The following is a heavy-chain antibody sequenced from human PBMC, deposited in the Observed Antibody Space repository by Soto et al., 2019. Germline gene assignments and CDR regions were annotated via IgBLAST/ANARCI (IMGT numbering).Heavy chain of an antibody. CDR3: TSSYYYDSSGSLQDV. Sequence: GGSLRLSCAASGFTFSGSAMHWVRQASGKGLEWVGRIRSKANSYATAYAASVKGRFTISRDDSKNTAYLQMNSLKTEDTAVYYCTSSYYYDSSGSLQDVWGQGTTVTVSS. D-gene: IGHD3-22*01. CDR1: GFTFSGSA. CDR2: IRSKANSYAT. J-gene: IGHJ6*02. V-gene: IGHV3-73*01.